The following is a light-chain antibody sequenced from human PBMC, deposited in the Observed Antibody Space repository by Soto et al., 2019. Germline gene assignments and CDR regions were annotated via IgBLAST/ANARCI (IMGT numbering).Light chain of an antibody. CDR3: QQYNSYSGT. CDR1: QSISSW. Sequence: DIQMTQSPSTLSASVGDRVTITCRASQSISSWLAWYQQKPGKAPKLLIYNGSSLESGVPSRFSGGRYGTEITLTISSLQPDDFATYYCQQYNSYSGTFGQGTKVEIK. CDR2: NGS. J-gene: IGKJ1*01. V-gene: IGKV1-5*03.